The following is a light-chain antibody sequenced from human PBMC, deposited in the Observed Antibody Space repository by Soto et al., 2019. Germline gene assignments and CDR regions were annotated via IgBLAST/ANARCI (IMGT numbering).Light chain of an antibody. Sequence: QSALTQPASVSGSPGQSITISCTGTSSDVGGYNYVSWYQQHPGTAPKLMIYDVSNRPSGVSNRFSGSKSGNTASLTISGLQAEDEADYDCSSYTSSSPLVVFGGGTKLTVL. V-gene: IGLV2-14*01. CDR2: DVS. CDR3: SSYTSSSPLVV. CDR1: SSDVGGYNY. J-gene: IGLJ2*01.